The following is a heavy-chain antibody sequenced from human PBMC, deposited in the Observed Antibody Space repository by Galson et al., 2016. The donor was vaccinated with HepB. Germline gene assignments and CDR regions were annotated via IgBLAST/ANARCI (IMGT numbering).Heavy chain of an antibody. D-gene: IGHD3-9*01. CDR2: IHPSGAYT. Sequence: SVKVSCKASDNTFSKDYIHWVRQAPGQGLQWLGTIHPSGAYTTYAQRFDGRVTMTRDTATNTVYMELCALTSKDTAVYYCARANYNLLTGYYSGLDDWGQGTLVTVSS. J-gene: IGHJ4*02. V-gene: IGHV1-46*01. CDR3: ARANYNLLTGYYSGLDD. CDR1: DNTFSKDY.